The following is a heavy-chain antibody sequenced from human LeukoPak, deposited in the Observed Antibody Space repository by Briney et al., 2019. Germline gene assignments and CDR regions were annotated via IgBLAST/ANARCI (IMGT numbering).Heavy chain of an antibody. CDR3: ARGGTRYYWYFDL. CDR1: GGSISSYY. V-gene: IGHV4-4*07. CDR2: IYTSGST. Sequence: PSETLSLTRTVSGGSISSYYWSWIRQPAGKELEWIGRIYTSGSTNYNPSLNSRLTMSVDTSKNQFSLKLSSVTAADTAVYYCARGGTRYYWYFDLWGRGTLVTVSS. J-gene: IGHJ2*01. D-gene: IGHD2-2*01.